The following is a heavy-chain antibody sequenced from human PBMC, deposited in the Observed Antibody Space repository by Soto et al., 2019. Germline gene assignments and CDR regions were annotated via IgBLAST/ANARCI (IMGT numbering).Heavy chain of an antibody. D-gene: IGHD3-3*01. CDR2: IWYDGSNK. J-gene: IGHJ3*02. CDR3: ARDWRASYYDFWSGYYTVPDAFDI. Sequence: PGGSLRLSCAASGFTFSSYGMHWVRQAPGKGLEWVAVIWYDGSNKYYADSVKGRFTISRDNAKNTLYLQMNSLRAEDTAVYYCARDWRASYYDFWSGYYTVPDAFDIWGQGTMVTVSS. CDR1: GFTFSSYG. V-gene: IGHV3-33*01.